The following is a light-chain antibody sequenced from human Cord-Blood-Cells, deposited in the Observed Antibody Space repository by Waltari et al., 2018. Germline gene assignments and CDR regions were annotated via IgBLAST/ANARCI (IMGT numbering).Light chain of an antibody. Sequence: QSALTRPASVSGSPGQSITISCTGTSSDVGCYNLVSWYQQHPGKAPKLMIYEVSKRPSGVSNRFSGSKSGNTASLTISGLQAEDEADYYCCSYAGSSTFVVFGGGTKLTVL. V-gene: IGLV2-23*02. CDR2: EVS. J-gene: IGLJ2*01. CDR3: CSYAGSSTFVV. CDR1: SSDVGCYNL.